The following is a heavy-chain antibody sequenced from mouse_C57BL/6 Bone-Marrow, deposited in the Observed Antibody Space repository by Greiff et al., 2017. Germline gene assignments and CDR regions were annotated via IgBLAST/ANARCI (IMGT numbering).Heavy chain of an antibody. D-gene: IGHD1-1*01. Sequence: VQLQQSGPELVKPGASVKISCKASGYSFTDYNMNWVKQSNGKSLEWIGVITPNYGTTSYNQKFKGKATLTVDQSSSTAYMQLNSLTSEDSAVYYCANYGSSPSYAMDYWCQGTSVSVAS. CDR1: GYSFTDYN. CDR3: ANYGSSPSYAMDY. V-gene: IGHV1-39*01. J-gene: IGHJ4*01. CDR2: ITPNYGTT.